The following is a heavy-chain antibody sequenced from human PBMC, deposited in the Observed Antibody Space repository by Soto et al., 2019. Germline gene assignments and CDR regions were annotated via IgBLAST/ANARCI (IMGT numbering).Heavy chain of an antibody. D-gene: IGHD1-26*01. Sequence: QVQLVQSGAEVKKPGDSVKVSYKASGYTFTSYAMRWVCQAPGQRLEWMGWINAGNGNTKYSQKFQGRVTITRDTSASTAYMELSSLRSEDTAVYYCARDILRALCNWGQGTLVTVSS. CDR1: GYTFTSYA. CDR3: ARDILRALCN. CDR2: INAGNGNT. V-gene: IGHV1-3*01. J-gene: IGHJ4*02.